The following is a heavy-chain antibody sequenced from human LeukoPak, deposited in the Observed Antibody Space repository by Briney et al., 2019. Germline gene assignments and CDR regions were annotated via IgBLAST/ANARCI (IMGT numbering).Heavy chain of an antibody. J-gene: IGHJ4*02. CDR3: TRIQLWLNYYFDY. CDR2: IYSGGST. Sequence: GGSLRLSCAASGFTVSSNYMSWVRQAPGKGLEWVSVIYSGGSTYYAGSVKGRFTISRDNSKNTLYLQMNSLRAEDTAVYYCTRIQLWLNYYFDYWGQGTLVTVSS. V-gene: IGHV3-53*01. D-gene: IGHD5-18*01. CDR1: GFTVSSNY.